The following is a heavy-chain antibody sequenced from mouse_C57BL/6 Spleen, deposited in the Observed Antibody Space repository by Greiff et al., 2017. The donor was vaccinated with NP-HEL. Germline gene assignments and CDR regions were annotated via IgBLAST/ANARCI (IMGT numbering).Heavy chain of an antibody. V-gene: IGHV14-4*01. CDR1: GFNIKDDY. CDR2: IDPENGDT. Sequence: VQLQQSGAELVRPGASVTLSCTASGFNIKDDYMHWVKQRPEQGLEWIGWIDPENGDTEYASKFQGKATIAADTSSNTAYLQLSSLTSEDTAVYYCTTALYAMDYWGQGTSVTVSS. CDR3: TTALYAMDY. J-gene: IGHJ4*01.